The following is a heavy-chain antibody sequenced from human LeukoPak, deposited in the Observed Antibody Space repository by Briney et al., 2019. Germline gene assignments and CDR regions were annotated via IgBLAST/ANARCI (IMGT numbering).Heavy chain of an antibody. Sequence: PSETLSLTCIVSGVSTRSYYWSWIRQPPGKGLEWIGYIYYSGSTNYNPSLKSRVTISVDTSKNQFSLKLSSVTAADTAVYYCARGQGYSYGYEWFDPWGQGTLVTVSS. J-gene: IGHJ5*02. CDR2: IYYSGST. CDR1: GVSTRSYY. CDR3: ARGQGYSYGYEWFDP. V-gene: IGHV4-59*01. D-gene: IGHD5-18*01.